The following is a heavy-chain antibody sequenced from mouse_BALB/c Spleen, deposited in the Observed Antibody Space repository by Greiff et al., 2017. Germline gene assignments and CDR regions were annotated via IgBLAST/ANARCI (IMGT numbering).Heavy chain of an antibody. D-gene: IGHD2-2*01. CDR1: GFSLTSYG. CDR2: IWGDGST. CDR3: AKGGGYERGYAMDY. J-gene: IGHJ4*01. Sequence: VKVVESGPGLVAPSQSLSITCTVSGFSLTSYGVSWVCQPPGKGLEWLGVIWGDGSTNYHSALISRLSISKDNSKSQVFLKLNSLQTDDTATYYCAKGGGYERGYAMDYWGQGTSVTVSS. V-gene: IGHV2-3*01.